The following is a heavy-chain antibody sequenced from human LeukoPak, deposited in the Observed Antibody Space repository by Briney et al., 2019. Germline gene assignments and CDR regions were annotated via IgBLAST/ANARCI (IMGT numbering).Heavy chain of an antibody. CDR3: ARAPVWGSGSYPEPPDY. J-gene: IGHJ4*02. Sequence: SVKVSCKASGYTFTGYYMHWVRQAPGKGLEWMGRIIPILGIANYAQKFQGRLTITADKSTSTAYMELSSLRSEDTAVYYCARAPVWGSGSYPEPPDYWGQGTLVTVSS. D-gene: IGHD3-10*01. CDR1: GYTFTGYY. CDR2: IIPILGIA. V-gene: IGHV1-69*02.